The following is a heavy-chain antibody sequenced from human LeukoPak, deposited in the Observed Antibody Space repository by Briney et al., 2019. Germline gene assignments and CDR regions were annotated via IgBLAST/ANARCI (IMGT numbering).Heavy chain of an antibody. CDR1: GFTVSSNY. CDR3: ARDLFAVMGNYGMDA. CDR2: IYSGGST. J-gene: IGHJ6*02. Sequence: GGSLRLSCAACGFTVSSNYMSWVRQAPGKGLEWVSVIYSGGSTYYADSVKGRFTISRDNSKNTLYLQMNSLRAEDTAVYYCARDLFAVMGNYGMDAWGQGTTVTVSS. D-gene: IGHD2-21*01. V-gene: IGHV3-53*01.